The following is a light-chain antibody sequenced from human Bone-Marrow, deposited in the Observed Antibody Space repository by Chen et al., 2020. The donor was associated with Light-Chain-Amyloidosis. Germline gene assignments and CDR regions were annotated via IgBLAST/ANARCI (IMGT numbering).Light chain of an antibody. CDR1: SSDVGGDTH. CDR2: EVT. Sequence: QAAPTQPASVSGSPGQSITNSCTGTSSDVGGDTHVSWYQQHPDKAPKLMIYEVTNRPSWVPDRFSGSKSDNTASLTISGLQTEDEADYFCSSYTITNTLVFGSGTRVTVL. V-gene: IGLV2-14*01. J-gene: IGLJ1*01. CDR3: SSYTITNTLV.